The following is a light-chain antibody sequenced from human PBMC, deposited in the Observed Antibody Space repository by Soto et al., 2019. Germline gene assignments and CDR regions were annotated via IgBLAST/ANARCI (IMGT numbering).Light chain of an antibody. J-gene: IGLJ2*01. CDR1: SSDVGSYNL. Sequence: QSALTQPASVSGSPGQSITISCTGTSSDVGSYNLVSWYQQHPGKAPKFMIYEVNKRPSGVSNRFSGSKSGNTASLTISGLQAEDEADYYCCSYAGSSTYVIFGGGTKVT. V-gene: IGLV2-23*02. CDR2: EVN. CDR3: CSYAGSSTYVI.